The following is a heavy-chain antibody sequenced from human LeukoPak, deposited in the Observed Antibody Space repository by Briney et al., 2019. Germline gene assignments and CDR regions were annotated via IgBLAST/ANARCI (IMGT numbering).Heavy chain of an antibody. D-gene: IGHD6-19*01. V-gene: IGHV4-38-2*02. CDR1: GYSISSGYY. J-gene: IGHJ4*02. Sequence: PSETLSLTCTVSGYSISSGYYWGWIRQPPGKGLEWIGSIYHSGSTYYNPSLKSRVTISVDTSKNQFSLKLSSVTAADTAVYYCARVLTIAVAADYWGQGTLVTVSS. CDR2: IYHSGST. CDR3: ARVLTIAVAADY.